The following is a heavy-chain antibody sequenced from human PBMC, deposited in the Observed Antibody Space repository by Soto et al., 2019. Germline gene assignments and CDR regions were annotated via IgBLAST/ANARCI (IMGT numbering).Heavy chain of an antibody. J-gene: IGHJ4*02. CDR1: GGSITSVYSC. CDR2: IFDSGTT. D-gene: IGHD7-27*01. CDR3: ARGPSGDKVHY. V-gene: IGHV4-30-4*01. Sequence: PSETLPLTCTVSGGSITSVYSCWSWIRQPPGEGLEWIGHIFDSGTTYTNPSLRSQVAISLDTSKNHFSLTLSSVTAADTALYYCARGPSGDKVHYWGQGALVTVSS.